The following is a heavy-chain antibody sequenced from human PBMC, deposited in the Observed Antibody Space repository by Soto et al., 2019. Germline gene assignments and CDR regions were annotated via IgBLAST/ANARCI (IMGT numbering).Heavy chain of an antibody. CDR1: GYTFTSYD. J-gene: IGHJ3*02. Sequence: ASVKVSCKASGYTFTSYDINWARQAPGQGLEWMGGIIPIFGTANYEQKFQGRVTITADESTSTAYMELSSLRSEDTAVYYCARGNYYYDSSGLDAFDIWGQGTMVTVSS. CDR3: ARGNYYYDSSGLDAFDI. D-gene: IGHD3-22*01. CDR2: IIPIFGTA. V-gene: IGHV1-69*13.